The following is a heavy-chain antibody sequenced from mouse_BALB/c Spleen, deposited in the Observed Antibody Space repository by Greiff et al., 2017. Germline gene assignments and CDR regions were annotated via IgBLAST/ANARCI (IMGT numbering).Heavy chain of an antibody. V-gene: IGHV1-14*01. D-gene: IGHD2-13*01. CDR1: GFTFTSYV. CDR2: INPYNDGT. Sequence: VQLQQSGAELVKPGASVKMSCKASGFTFTSYVMHWVKQKPGQGLEWIGYINPYNDGTKYNEKFKGKATLTSDKSSSTAYMELSSLTSEDAAVYYCARGGRMVATGAMDYWGQGTSVTVSS. CDR3: ARGGRMVATGAMDY. J-gene: IGHJ4*01.